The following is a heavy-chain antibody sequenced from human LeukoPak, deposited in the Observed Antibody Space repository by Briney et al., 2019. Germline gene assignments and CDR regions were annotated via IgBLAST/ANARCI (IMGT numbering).Heavy chain of an antibody. CDR3: ATDLLRGY. CDR1: GFVFRTYD. Sequence: PGGSLRLSCAASGFVFRTYDMNWVRQAPGKGLEWVSYISSSSGTIYYADSVKGRFTISRDNAKNSLYLQMNSLRDDDTAVYYCATDLLRGYWGQGTLVTVYS. D-gene: IGHD3-10*01. J-gene: IGHJ4*02. V-gene: IGHV3-48*02. CDR2: ISSSSGTI.